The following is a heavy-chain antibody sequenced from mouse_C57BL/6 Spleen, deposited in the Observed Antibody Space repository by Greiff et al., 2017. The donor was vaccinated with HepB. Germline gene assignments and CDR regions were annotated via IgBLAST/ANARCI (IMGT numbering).Heavy chain of an antibody. V-gene: IGHV1-80*01. D-gene: IGHD2-4*01. Sequence: QVQLQQSGAELVKPGASVKISCKASGYAFSSYWMNWVKQRPGKGLEWIGQIYPGDGDTNYNGKFKGKATLTADKSSSTAYMQLSSLTSEDSAVYFCARGNDYDVGYYFDYWGQGTTLTVSS. CDR2: IYPGDGDT. J-gene: IGHJ2*01. CDR1: GYAFSSYW. CDR3: ARGNDYDVGYYFDY.